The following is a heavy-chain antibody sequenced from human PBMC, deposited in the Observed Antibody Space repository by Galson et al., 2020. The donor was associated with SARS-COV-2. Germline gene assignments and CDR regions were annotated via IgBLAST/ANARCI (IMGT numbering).Heavy chain of an antibody. Sequence: SGPTLVKPTQTLTLTCTFSGFSLSPSGMRVSWIRQPPGTALEWLARIDWDDDKFYSTSLKTRLTISKDTSKNQVVLTMTNMDPVDTATYYCAREYYDILTGYYIAFDYWGQGTLVTVSS. D-gene: IGHD3-9*01. CDR3: AREYYDILTGYYIAFDY. V-gene: IGHV2-70*04. J-gene: IGHJ4*02. CDR2: IDWDDDK. CDR1: GFSLSPSGMR.